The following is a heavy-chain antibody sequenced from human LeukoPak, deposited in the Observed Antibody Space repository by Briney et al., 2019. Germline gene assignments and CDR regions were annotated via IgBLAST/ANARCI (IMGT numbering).Heavy chain of an antibody. D-gene: IGHD2-15*01. CDR2: IYSGGST. J-gene: IGHJ3*02. CDR1: GFTVSNNY. Sequence: GGSLRLSCAASGFTVSNNYMSWGRQAPGKGLEWVPAIYSGGSTFFSGSVKGRFNISRDNSKNTLYLQMNSLRTEDTAVYYCASGLRGYGIWGQGTRVTVSS. CDR3: ASGLRGYGI. V-gene: IGHV3-53*01.